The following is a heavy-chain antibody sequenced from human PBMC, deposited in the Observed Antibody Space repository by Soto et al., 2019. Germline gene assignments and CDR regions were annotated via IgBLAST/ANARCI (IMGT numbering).Heavy chain of an antibody. CDR1: GFTFSNYA. CDR3: AKDEGVFNWATSYFDY. J-gene: IGHJ4*02. V-gene: IGHV3-30*18. D-gene: IGHD1-1*01. Sequence: PGGSLRLSCAASGFTFSNYAMHWVRQAPGKGLERVALTSYDGNNEYYTDSVKGRFTISRDNSKNTLFLQMNSPRPEDTAVYYCAKDEGVFNWATSYFDYWGQGALVTVSS. CDR2: TSYDGNNE.